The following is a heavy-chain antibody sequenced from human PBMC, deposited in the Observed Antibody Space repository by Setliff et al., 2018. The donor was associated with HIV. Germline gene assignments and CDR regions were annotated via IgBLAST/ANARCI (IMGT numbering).Heavy chain of an antibody. V-gene: IGHV4-39*01. CDR1: GGSISSRSHY. Sequence: PSETLSLTCAVSGGSISSRSHYWGWIRQPPGKGLEWIGSVSNSGSTYYNPSLKSRFTISVDVSKNQFSLKLTSVTAADTAVYYCARQGYNYDSSGYLIPAGYFQHWGQGTLVTVSS. D-gene: IGHD3-22*01. CDR2: VSNSGST. J-gene: IGHJ1*01. CDR3: ARQGYNYDSSGYLIPAGYFQH.